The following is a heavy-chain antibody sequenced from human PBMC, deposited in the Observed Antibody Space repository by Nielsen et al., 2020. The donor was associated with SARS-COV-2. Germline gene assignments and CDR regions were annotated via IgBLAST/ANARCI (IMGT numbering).Heavy chain of an antibody. CDR1: GSSFTNYW. V-gene: IGHV5-51*01. CDR2: IYPGDSDT. CDR3: ARHFGHCNDTTCFGHYYLDV. J-gene: IGHJ2*01. Sequence: GESLKISCKGSGSSFTNYWIAWVRQMPGKGLEWMGIIYPGDSDTTYSPSFQGQVTISADKSISTAYLQWSSLKASDTATYYCARHFGHCNDTTCFGHYYLDVWGRGTLVTVSS. D-gene: IGHD2-2*01.